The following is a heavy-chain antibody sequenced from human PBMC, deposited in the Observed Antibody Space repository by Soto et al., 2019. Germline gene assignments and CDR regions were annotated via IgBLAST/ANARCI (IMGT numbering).Heavy chain of an antibody. Sequence: ASVKVSCKASGYTFTGYYMHWVRQAPGQGLEWMGWINPNSGGTNYAQEFQGWVTMTRDTSISTAYMELSRLRSDDTAVYYCARDGSGSLPNFDYWGQGTLVTVS. CDR3: ARDGSGSLPNFDY. CDR2: INPNSGGT. CDR1: GYTFTGYY. V-gene: IGHV1-2*04. D-gene: IGHD3-3*01. J-gene: IGHJ4*02.